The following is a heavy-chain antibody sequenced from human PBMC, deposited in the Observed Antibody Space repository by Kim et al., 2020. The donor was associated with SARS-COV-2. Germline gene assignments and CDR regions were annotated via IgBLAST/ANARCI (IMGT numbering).Heavy chain of an antibody. J-gene: IGHJ3*02. CDR2: ISSSSSYI. CDR3: ARVTNYYDSSADAFDI. D-gene: IGHD3-22*01. CDR1: GFTFSSYS. V-gene: IGHV3-21*01. Sequence: GGSLRLSCAASGFTFSSYSMNWVRQAPGKGLEWVSSISSSSSYIYYADSVKGRFTISRDNAKNSLYLQMNSLRAEDTAVYYCARVTNYYDSSADAFDIWGQGTMVTVSS.